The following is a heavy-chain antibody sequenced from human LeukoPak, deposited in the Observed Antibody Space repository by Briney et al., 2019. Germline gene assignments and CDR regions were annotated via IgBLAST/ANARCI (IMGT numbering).Heavy chain of an antibody. CDR1: GGSISSYY. V-gene: IGHV4-59*08. CDR3: ARVDTEYYDILTGYYTGFFDY. CDR2: IHYSGST. J-gene: IGHJ4*02. D-gene: IGHD3-9*01. Sequence: PSETLSLTCTVSGGSISSYYGSWIRQPPGKGLEWIGYIHYSGSTNYNPSLKSRVTISVDTPKNQFSLTLSSVTATDTAVYYCARVDTEYYDILTGYYTGFFDYWGQGTLVTVSS.